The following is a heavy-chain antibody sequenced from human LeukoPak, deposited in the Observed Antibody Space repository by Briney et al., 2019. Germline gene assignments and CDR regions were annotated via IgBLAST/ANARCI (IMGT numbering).Heavy chain of an antibody. Sequence: KPSETLSLTCTVSGGSISSYYWSWIRQPPGKGLEWIGYIYYSGSTNYNPSLKSRVTISVDTSKNQFSLKLSSVTAADTAVYYCARQVGIAAAGTSSWDYYYMDVWGKGTTVTISS. V-gene: IGHV4-59*01. CDR2: IYYSGST. CDR3: ARQVGIAAAGTSSWDYYYMDV. CDR1: GGSISSYY. D-gene: IGHD6-13*01. J-gene: IGHJ6*03.